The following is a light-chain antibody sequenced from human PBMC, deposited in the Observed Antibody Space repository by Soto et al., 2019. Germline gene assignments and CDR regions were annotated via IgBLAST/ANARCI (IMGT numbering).Light chain of an antibody. Sequence: QSALTQPRSVSGSPGQSVTISCTGTSSDVGGYNYVSWYQQHPGKAPKVMIYDVTKRPSGVPDRFSGCQSGNTASLTISGLQAEDEADYYCCSYGGTYTQVVFGGGTKVTVL. CDR3: CSYGGTYTQVV. CDR2: DVT. J-gene: IGLJ2*01. CDR1: SSDVGGYNY. V-gene: IGLV2-11*01.